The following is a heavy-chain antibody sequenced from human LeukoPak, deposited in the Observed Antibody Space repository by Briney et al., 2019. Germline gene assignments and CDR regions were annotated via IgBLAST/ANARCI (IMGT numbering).Heavy chain of an antibody. CDR1: GYTFTGYY. D-gene: IGHD1-26*01. CDR2: ISAYNGNT. J-gene: IGHJ6*02. V-gene: IGHV1-18*04. CDR3: ARDQAVDSGSYGYYYYGMDV. Sequence: ASVKVSCKASGYTFTGYYMHWVRQAPGQGLEWMGWISAYNGNTNYAQKLQGRVTMTTDTSTSTAYMELRSLRSDDTAVYYCARDQAVDSGSYGYYYYGMDVWGQGTTVTVSS.